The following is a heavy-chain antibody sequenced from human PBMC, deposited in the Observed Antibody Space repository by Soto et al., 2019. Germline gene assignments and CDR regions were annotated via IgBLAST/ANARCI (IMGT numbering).Heavy chain of an antibody. V-gene: IGHV1-18*01. CDR3: ARDLGYSSSWSHGH. Sequence: GASVKVSCKASGYTFTSYGISWVRQAPGQGLEWMGWISAYNGNTNYAQKLQGRVTMTTDTSTSTAYMELSSLRSDDTAVYYCARDLGYSSSWSHGHWGQGTLVTVSS. J-gene: IGHJ4*02. CDR1: GYTFTSYG. D-gene: IGHD6-13*01. CDR2: ISAYNGNT.